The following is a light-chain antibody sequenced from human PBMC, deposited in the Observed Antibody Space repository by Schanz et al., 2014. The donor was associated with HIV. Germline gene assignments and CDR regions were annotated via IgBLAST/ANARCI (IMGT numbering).Light chain of an antibody. J-gene: IGLJ1*01. Sequence: QFALTQPASVSGSPGQSITISCTGTSSDVGADNSVSWYQQHPGRAPRLLVYDGTYRPSGVSNRFSGSKSGNTASLTISGLQPEDEADYYCNSYSHSNTYVFGSGTKVTVL. CDR3: NSYSHSNTYV. CDR2: DGT. V-gene: IGLV2-14*03. CDR1: SSDVGADNS.